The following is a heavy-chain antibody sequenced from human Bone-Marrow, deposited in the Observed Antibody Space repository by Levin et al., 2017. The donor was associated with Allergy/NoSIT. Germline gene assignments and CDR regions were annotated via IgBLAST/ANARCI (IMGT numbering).Heavy chain of an antibody. V-gene: IGHV3-48*03. Sequence: GGSLRLSCAASGFTFSSYEMNWVRQAPGKGLEWVSYISSSGSTIYYADSVKGRFTISRDNAKNSLYLQMNSLRAEDTAVYYCARDRGLLGLPRATTFDYWGQGTLVTVSS. CDR2: ISSSGSTI. D-gene: IGHD3-16*01. CDR3: ARDRGLLGLPRATTFDY. CDR1: GFTFSSYE. J-gene: IGHJ4*02.